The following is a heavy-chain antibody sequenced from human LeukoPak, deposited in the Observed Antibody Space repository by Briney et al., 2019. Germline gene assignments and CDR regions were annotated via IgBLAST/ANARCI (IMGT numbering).Heavy chain of an antibody. Sequence: GESLKISCKGSGYSFTSYWIGWVRQMPGKGLEWMGIIYPGDSDTRYSPSFQGQVTISADKSISTAYLQWSSLKASDTAMCYCARYEGGSIGYCSSTSCYSRDYFDYWGQGTLVTVSS. J-gene: IGHJ4*02. CDR1: GYSFTSYW. CDR3: ARYEGGSIGYCSSTSCYSRDYFDY. V-gene: IGHV5-51*01. D-gene: IGHD2-2*01. CDR2: IYPGDSDT.